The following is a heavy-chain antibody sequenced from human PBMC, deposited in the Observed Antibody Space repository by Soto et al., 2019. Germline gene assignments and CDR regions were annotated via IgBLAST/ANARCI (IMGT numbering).Heavy chain of an antibody. CDR2: IYYSGST. Sequence: PSETLSLTCTVSGGSVSSGSYYWSWIRQPPGKGLEWIGYIYYSGSTNYNPSLKSRVTISVDTSKNQFSLKLSSVTAAGTAVYYCAREGDGYIKMSWGQGTLVTVSS. CDR3: AREGDGYIKMS. J-gene: IGHJ5*02. CDR1: GGSVSSGSYY. D-gene: IGHD5-12*01. V-gene: IGHV4-61*01.